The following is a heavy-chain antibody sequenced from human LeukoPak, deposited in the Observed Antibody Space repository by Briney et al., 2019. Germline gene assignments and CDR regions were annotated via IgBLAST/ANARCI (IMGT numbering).Heavy chain of an antibody. CDR3: ARRGSHDDFWSGIAYYMDV. CDR2: IYCSGST. J-gene: IGHJ6*03. D-gene: IGHD3-3*01. CDR1: GGSISSYY. Sequence: PSETLSLTCTVSGGSISSYYWSWIRQPPGKGLEWIGYIYCSGSTNYNPSLKSRVTISVDTSKNQFSLKLSSVTAADTAVYYCARRGSHDDFWSGIAYYMDVWGKGTTVTVSS. V-gene: IGHV4-59*01.